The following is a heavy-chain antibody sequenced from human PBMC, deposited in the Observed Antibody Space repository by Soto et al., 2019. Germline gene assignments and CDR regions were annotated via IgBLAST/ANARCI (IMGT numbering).Heavy chain of an antibody. V-gene: IGHV1-46*01. J-gene: IGHJ4*02. D-gene: IGHD3-3*01. CDR2: INPSGDIT. CDR3: ARTAGWSGYYGFDS. Sequence: ASVKVSCKASGYTFTSYSMQWVRQAPGQGLEWMGIINPSGDITSYAQKFQGRVTMTRDTSTSTVYMELSSLSSEDTAVYYCARTAGWSGYYGFDSWGQGTLVTVSS. CDR1: GYTFTSYS.